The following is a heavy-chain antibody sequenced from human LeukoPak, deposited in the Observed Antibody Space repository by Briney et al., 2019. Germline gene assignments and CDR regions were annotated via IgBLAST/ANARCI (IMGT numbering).Heavy chain of an antibody. CDR3: ARTSYDFWSGYYAY. Sequence: PSQTLSLTCTVSGGSISSGGYCWSWIRQHPGKGLEWIGYIYYSGSTYYNPSLKSRVTISVDTSKNQFSLKLSSVTAADTAVYYCARTSYDFWSGYYAYWGQGTLVTVSS. CDR1: GGSISSGGYC. CDR2: IYYSGST. V-gene: IGHV4-31*03. J-gene: IGHJ4*02. D-gene: IGHD3-3*01.